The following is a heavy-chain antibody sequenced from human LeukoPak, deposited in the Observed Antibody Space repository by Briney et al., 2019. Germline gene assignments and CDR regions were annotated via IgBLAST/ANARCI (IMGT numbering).Heavy chain of an antibody. CDR2: IYYSGST. D-gene: IGHD6-19*01. Sequence: PSETLSLTCTVSGGSISSYYWSWIRQPPGKGLEWIGYIYYSGSTNYNPSLKSRVTISVDTSKNQFSLKLSSVTAADTAVYYCARERTSSGWYTIDYWGQGTLVTVSS. V-gene: IGHV4-59*12. CDR3: ARERTSSGWYTIDY. J-gene: IGHJ4*02. CDR1: GGSISSYY.